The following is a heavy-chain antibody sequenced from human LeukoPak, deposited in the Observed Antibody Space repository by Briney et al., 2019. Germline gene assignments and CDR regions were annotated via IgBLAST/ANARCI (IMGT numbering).Heavy chain of an antibody. CDR1: GGSISSGGYY. CDR3: ARSLLNVDLSGPTNFDY. D-gene: IGHD5-12*01. Sequence: SETLSLTCTVSGGSISSGGYYWSWIRRHPGKGLEWIGYIYYSGNTYYKPSLQSRVTISKDTSNNQFSLKLSSVTAADTAVYYCARSLLNVDLSGPTNFDYWGQGTLVTVSS. J-gene: IGHJ4*02. CDR2: IYYSGNT. V-gene: IGHV4-31*03.